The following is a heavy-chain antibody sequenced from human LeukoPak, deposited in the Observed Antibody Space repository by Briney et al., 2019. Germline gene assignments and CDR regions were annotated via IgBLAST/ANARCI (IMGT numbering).Heavy chain of an antibody. Sequence: GESLKISCKGPGYSFTHFRLGWVRQMPGKGLDWMGIIYPADSDTVYSPSFQGEVTISADKSISTAYLQWSSLKASDTAMYYCARYSVAGARYDGFDIWGQGTMVTVSS. V-gene: IGHV5-51*01. CDR3: ARYSVAGARYDGFDI. CDR2: IYPADSDT. CDR1: GYSFTHFR. D-gene: IGHD6-13*01. J-gene: IGHJ3*02.